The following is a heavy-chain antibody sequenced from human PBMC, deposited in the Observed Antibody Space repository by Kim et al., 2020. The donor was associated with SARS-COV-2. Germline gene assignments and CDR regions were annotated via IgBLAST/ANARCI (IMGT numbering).Heavy chain of an antibody. CDR1: GGSISSSSYY. V-gene: IGHV4-39*01. CDR3: ARLAGRGYDAFDI. D-gene: IGHD3-10*01. J-gene: IGHJ3*02. CDR2: IYYSGST. Sequence: ETLSLTCTVSGGSISSSSYYWGWIRQPPGKGLEWIGSIYYSGSTSYNPSLKSRVTISVDTSNNQFSLKLNSVTAADTAVYYCARLAGRGYDAFDIWGQGTMVTVSS.